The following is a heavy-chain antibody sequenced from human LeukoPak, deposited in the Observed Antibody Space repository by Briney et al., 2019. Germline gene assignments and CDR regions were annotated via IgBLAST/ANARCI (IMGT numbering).Heavy chain of an antibody. CDR2: IKSKIHGGTI. D-gene: IGHD5-18*01. J-gene: IGHJ4*02. CDR3: TTGDIQLWTDY. Sequence: GGSLRLSCAASGFTFDKAWMTWVRQAPGKGLEWVGRIKSKIHGGTIDYAAPVKGRFTISRDDSKNTLYLQMNSLKTEDTAVYYCTTGDIQLWTDYWGQGTLVTVSS. CDR1: GFTFDKAW. V-gene: IGHV3-15*01.